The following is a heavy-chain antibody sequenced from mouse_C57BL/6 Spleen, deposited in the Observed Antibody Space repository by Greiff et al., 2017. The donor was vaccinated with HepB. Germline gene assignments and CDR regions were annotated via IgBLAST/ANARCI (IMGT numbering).Heavy chain of an antibody. Sequence: DVMLVESGGDLVKPGGSLKLSCAASGFTFSSYGMSWVRQTPDKRLEWVATISSGGSYTYYPDSVKGRFTISRDNAKNTLYLQMSSLKSEDTAMYYCARHTMITTGGGFDYWGQGTTLTVSS. D-gene: IGHD2-4*01. CDR1: GFTFSSYG. V-gene: IGHV5-6*02. CDR2: ISSGGSYT. CDR3: ARHTMITTGGGFDY. J-gene: IGHJ2*01.